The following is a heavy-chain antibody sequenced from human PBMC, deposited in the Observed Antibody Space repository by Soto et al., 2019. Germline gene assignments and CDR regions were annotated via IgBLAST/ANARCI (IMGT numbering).Heavy chain of an antibody. D-gene: IGHD1-26*01. V-gene: IGHV3-74*01. Sequence: EVQLVESGGGLILPGGSLRLSCAASGFTFNTHWMHWVRQAPGKGLVWVSRINSDGSITDYADSVKGRFSISRDNPRNTLYLQMNSLSPEDTAVYDCARAMTSVGAAAKGDFWGQGTLVTVSS. CDR3: ARAMTSVGAAAKGDF. CDR2: INSDGSIT. CDR1: GFTFNTHW. J-gene: IGHJ4*02.